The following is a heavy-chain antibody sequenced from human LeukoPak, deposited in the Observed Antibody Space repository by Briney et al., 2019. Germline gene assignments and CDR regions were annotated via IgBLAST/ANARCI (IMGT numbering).Heavy chain of an antibody. CDR2: ISGSGGST. J-gene: IGHJ4*02. Sequence: PGGSLRLSCAASGFTFSSYAMSWVRQAPGKGLEWVSAISGSGGSTYYADSVKGRFTISRDNSKNTLYLQMNSLRAEDTAVYYCAKDRRYYHSSGYSHTLDYWGQGTLVTVSS. CDR1: GFTFSSYA. V-gene: IGHV3-23*01. CDR3: AKDRRYYHSSGYSHTLDY. D-gene: IGHD3-22*01.